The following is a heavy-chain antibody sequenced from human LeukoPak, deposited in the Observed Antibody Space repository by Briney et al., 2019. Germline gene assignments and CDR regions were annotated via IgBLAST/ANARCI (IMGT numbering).Heavy chain of an antibody. CDR1: GFTFSSYA. CDR3: AKDLTTVTTQYIDY. V-gene: IGHV3-23*01. CDR2: ISGSGGST. Sequence: GGSLRLSCAASGFTFSSYAMSWVRQAPGKGLEWVSAISGSGGSTYYADSVKGRYTISRDNSKNTLYLQMNSLRAEDTAVYYCAKDLTTVTTQYIDYWGQGTLVTVSS. J-gene: IGHJ4*02. D-gene: IGHD4-17*01.